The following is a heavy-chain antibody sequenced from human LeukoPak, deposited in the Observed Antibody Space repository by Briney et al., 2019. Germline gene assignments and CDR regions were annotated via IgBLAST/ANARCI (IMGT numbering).Heavy chain of an antibody. CDR1: GFTVGSNY. V-gene: IGHV3-66*04. CDR3: GRRSNPPGRIDH. J-gene: IGHJ4*02. Sequence: GGSLRLSCAASGFTVGSNYMTWVRQAPGKGLEWVSVIYNSGSTYYADSVKGRFTISRDNSKNTMYLQMNSLKGEDTAVYCCGRRSNPPGRIDHWGQGTLVTVSS. CDR2: IYNSGST.